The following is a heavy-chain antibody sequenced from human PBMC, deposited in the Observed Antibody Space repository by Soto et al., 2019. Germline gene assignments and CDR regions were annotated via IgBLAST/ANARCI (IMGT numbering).Heavy chain of an antibody. CDR2: IYYSGST. CDR3: ASSMCNGYFSY. J-gene: IGHJ4*02. V-gene: IGHV4-59*01. CDR1: GGAISSYY. Sequence: SETVSLTCTVPGGAISSYYWSLIRQPPGKGLEWIGYIYYSGSTNYNPSLRSRVTISVDTYKNQFSLKLRSVTDADTAVYYCASSMCNGYFSYWGQGTLFTVSS. D-gene: IGHD3-22*01.